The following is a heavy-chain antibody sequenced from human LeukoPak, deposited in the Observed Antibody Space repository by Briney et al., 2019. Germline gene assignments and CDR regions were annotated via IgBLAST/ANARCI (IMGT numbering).Heavy chain of an antibody. J-gene: IGHJ4*02. CDR2: ISGSGSAT. CDR3: AKCPTDYDTLTGYYPFDY. V-gene: IGHV3-23*01. CDR1: GFTFRSYA. D-gene: IGHD3-9*01. Sequence: GGSLRLSCAASGFTFRSYAMNWVRQAPGKGLEWVSAISGSGSATYYADSVKGRFTISRDNSKNTLYLQMNSLRAEDTAVYYCAKCPTDYDTLTGYYPFDYWGQGTLVTVST.